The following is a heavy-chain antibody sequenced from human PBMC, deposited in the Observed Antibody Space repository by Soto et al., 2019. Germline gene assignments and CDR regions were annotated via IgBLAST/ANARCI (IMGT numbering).Heavy chain of an antibody. D-gene: IGHD2-15*01. CDR1: GGSIYRSGYY. V-gene: IGHV4-39*01. CDR2: IDYNGVT. J-gene: IGHJ4*02. Sequence: TSETLSLTCTVSGGSIYRSGYYWGWIRQPPGRGLEWIGNIDYNGVTYSNPSLKSRVTISRDTSKNQFSLKLTSVTAADTALYYCGKVLVGATGHTDSDSWGPGTLVTVSS. CDR3: GKVLVGATGHTDSDS.